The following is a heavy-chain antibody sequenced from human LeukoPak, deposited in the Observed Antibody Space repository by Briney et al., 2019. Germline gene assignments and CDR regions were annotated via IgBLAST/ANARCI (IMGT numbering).Heavy chain of an antibody. CDR2: ISAYNGNT. J-gene: IGHJ3*02. V-gene: IGHV1-18*01. CDR3: ARSFVTASTDAFDI. CDR1: GYTFTNYG. D-gene: IGHD5-18*01. Sequence: ASVTVSFTASGYTFTNYGISWVRQAPGQGLEWVGWISAYNGNTNYAQKLQGRVTMTTDTSTSTAYMELRSLRSDDTAVYYCARSFVTASTDAFDIWGQGTMVTVSS.